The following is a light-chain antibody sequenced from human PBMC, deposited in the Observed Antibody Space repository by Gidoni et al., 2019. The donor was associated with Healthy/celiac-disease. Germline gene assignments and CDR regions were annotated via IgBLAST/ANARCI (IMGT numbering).Light chain of an antibody. CDR1: SSDVGGYNT. Sequence: QSALTQPASVSGSPGQPITISCTGTSSDVGGYNTVSWYQQNPGKAPKPMIYDVSNRPSGVSNRFSGSKSGNTASLTISGLQAEDEADYYCSSYTSSSTLVFGGGTKLTVL. J-gene: IGLJ2*01. CDR2: DVS. V-gene: IGLV2-14*01. CDR3: SSYTSSSTLV.